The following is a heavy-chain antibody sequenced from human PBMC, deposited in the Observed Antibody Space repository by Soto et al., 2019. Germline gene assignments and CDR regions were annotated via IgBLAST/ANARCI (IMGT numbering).Heavy chain of an antibody. V-gene: IGHV3-23*01. CDR3: AKARGASTAYDFDY. CDR1: GLTFRSCA. Sequence: GSLRLSCAASGLTFRSCAMSWVRQAPGMGLEWVSTISGGGGTYYADSVKGRFTISRDNSKNTLYLQMNSLRAEDTAVYYCAKARGASTAYDFDYWGQGIPVTVSS. CDR2: ISGGGGT. D-gene: IGHD5-12*01. J-gene: IGHJ4*02.